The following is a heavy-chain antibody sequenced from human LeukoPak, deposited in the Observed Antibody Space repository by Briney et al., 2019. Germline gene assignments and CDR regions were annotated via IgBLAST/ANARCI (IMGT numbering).Heavy chain of an antibody. V-gene: IGHV3-74*01. CDR2: TSSDGSTT. Sequence: AGGSLRLSCAASGFTFSSYWMHWVRQAPGKGLVWVSRTSSDGSTTNYADSVKGRFTISRDNAKNTLYLQLDSLRADDTALYYCARDRPIAYWGQGTLVTVSS. CDR3: ARDRPIAY. J-gene: IGHJ4*02. CDR1: GFTFSSYW.